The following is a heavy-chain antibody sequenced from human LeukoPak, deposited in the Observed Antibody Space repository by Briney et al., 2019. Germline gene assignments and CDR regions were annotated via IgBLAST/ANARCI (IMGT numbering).Heavy chain of an antibody. J-gene: IGHJ5*02. Sequence: NPSETLSLTCTVSGGSISTYYWNWIRQTAGKGLEWIGRIHSGGTTTYNPSLKSRVTMSVDTSKNQISLKGTSVTAAHTAVYYCARLQSGLGYFDPWGQGTLVTVSS. D-gene: IGHD5-12*01. V-gene: IGHV4-4*07. CDR3: ARLQSGLGYFDP. CDR1: GGSISTYY. CDR2: IHSGGTT.